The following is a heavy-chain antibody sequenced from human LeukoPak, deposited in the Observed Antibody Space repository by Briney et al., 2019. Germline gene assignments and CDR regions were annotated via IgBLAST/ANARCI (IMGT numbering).Heavy chain of an antibody. V-gene: IGHV4-39*07. J-gene: IGHJ6*03. Sequence: SETLSLTCTVSGGSISSSSYYWGWIRQPPGKGLEWIGSIYYSGSTYYNPSLKSRVTISVDTSKNQFSLKLSSVTAADTAVYYCASVSSSLYYYYYMDVWGKGTTVTVSS. D-gene: IGHD6-13*01. CDR3: ASVSSSLYYYYYMDV. CDR1: GGSISSSSYY. CDR2: IYYSGST.